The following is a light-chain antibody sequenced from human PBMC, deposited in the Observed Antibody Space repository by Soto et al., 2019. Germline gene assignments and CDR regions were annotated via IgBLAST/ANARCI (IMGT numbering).Light chain of an antibody. J-gene: IGLJ2*01. V-gene: IGLV1-47*01. CDR3: AAWDDSRSGVV. Sequence: QSVLTQPPSASGTPGQRVTISCSGSSSNIGSNYVYWYQQFPGTAPKLLIYRNNQRPSGVPDRFSGSKSGTSASLAISGLRSEDEAEYYCAAWDDSRSGVVFGGGTQLTVL. CDR1: SSNIGSNY. CDR2: RNN.